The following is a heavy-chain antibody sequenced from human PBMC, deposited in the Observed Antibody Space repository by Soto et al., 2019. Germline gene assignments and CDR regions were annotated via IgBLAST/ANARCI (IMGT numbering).Heavy chain of an antibody. D-gene: IGHD1-26*01. CDR3: AKGAAGELPDDAFDI. CDR2: ISYDGSNK. V-gene: IGHV3-30*18. CDR1: GFTFSSYG. J-gene: IGHJ3*02. Sequence: GSLRLSCAASGFTFSSYGMHWVRQAPGKGLEWVAVISYDGSNKYYADSVKGRFTISRDNSKNTLYLQMNSLRAEDTAVYYCAKGAAGELPDDAFDIWGQGTMVTVSS.